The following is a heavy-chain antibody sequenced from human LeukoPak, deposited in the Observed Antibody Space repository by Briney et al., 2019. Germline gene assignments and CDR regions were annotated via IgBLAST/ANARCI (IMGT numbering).Heavy chain of an antibody. J-gene: IGHJ3*02. CDR1: GFTFSSYS. V-gene: IGHV3-21*01. CDR2: ISSSSSYI. Sequence: GGSLRLSCAASGFTFSSYSMNWVRQAPGKGLEWVSSISSSSSYIYYADSVKGRFTISRDNAKNSLYLRMNSLRAEDTAVYYCARDRVVGATRGAFDIWGQGTMVTVSS. CDR3: ARDRVVGATRGAFDI. D-gene: IGHD1-26*01.